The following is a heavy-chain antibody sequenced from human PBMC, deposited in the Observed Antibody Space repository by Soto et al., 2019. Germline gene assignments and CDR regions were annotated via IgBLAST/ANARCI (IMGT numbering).Heavy chain of an antibody. CDR1: GGTFSSYA. Sequence: QLVQSGAEVKKPGSSVKVSCKASGGTFSSYAISWVRQAPGQGIEWMGGIIPIFGTANYAQQFQGRVTITADESTSKAYMELSSLRSEDTAVYYCARDLGIISIPYGMDVWGQGTTVTVSS. J-gene: IGHJ6*02. CDR2: IIPIFGTA. CDR3: ARDLGIISIPYGMDV. V-gene: IGHV1-69*01. D-gene: IGHD3-3*01.